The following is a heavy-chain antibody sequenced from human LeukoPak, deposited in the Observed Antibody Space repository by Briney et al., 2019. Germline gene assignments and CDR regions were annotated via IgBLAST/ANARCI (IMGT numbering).Heavy chain of an antibody. V-gene: IGHV3-23*01. CDR3: AKSVMITFGGVIGAFDI. CDR2: ISGSGGST. Sequence: GGSLRLSCAPCRFTLTIYATSWVRHAPGKGLWWVSAISGSGGSTYYADAVKGRFTISRDNSKNTLYLQMNSLRAEDTAVYYCAKSVMITFGGVIGAFDIWGQGTMVTVSS. CDR1: RFTLTIYA. J-gene: IGHJ3*02. D-gene: IGHD3-16*02.